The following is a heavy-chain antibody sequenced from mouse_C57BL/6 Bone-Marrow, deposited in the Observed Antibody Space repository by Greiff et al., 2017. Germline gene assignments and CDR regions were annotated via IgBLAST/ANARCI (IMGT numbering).Heavy chain of an antibody. V-gene: IGHV8-8*01. D-gene: IGHD1-1*01. CDR1: GFSLSTFGMG. Sequence: QVTLKVSGPGILQPSQTLSLTCSFSGFSLSTFGMGVGWIRQPSGKGLEWLAHIWWDDDKYYNPALKSRLTISKETSKNQVLLKIANVDTADTATYYCARIEGYYYGSPWFAYWGQGTLVTVSA. CDR2: IWWDDDK. J-gene: IGHJ3*01. CDR3: ARIEGYYYGSPWFAY.